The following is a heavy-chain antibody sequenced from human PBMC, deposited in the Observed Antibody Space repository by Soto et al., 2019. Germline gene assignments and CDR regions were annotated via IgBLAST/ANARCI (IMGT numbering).Heavy chain of an antibody. CDR3: SGSKAYYSRFYY. Sequence: QVQLVQSGAEVKKPGASVKVSCKASGYTFTRNAIHWVRQAPGQRLEWIGKIDAGNGNTEYSEKFQGRVTITRDTSASAAYKELSSLRSEDTSIYYFSGSKAYYSRFYYWGQGTLVTVSS. D-gene: IGHD3-10*01. CDR2: IDAGNGNT. CDR1: GYTFTRNA. J-gene: IGHJ4*02. V-gene: IGHV1-3*01.